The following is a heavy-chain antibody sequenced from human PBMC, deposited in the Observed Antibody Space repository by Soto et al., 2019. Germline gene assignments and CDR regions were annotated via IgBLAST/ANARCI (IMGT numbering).Heavy chain of an antibody. Sequence: GESLKISCAASGFTFSTYWMYWVRQAPGKGLVWVSRIKSDGSSTGYADSVKGRFTISRDNAKNTLYLQMNSLRAEDTAVYYCVRDRNGGDVWGQGTTVTVSS. CDR3: VRDRNGGDV. D-gene: IGHD2-8*01. J-gene: IGHJ6*02. V-gene: IGHV3-74*01. CDR2: IKSDGSST. CDR1: GFTFSTYW.